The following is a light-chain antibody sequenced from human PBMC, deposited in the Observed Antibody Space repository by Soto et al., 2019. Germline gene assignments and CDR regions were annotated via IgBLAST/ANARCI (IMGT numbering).Light chain of an antibody. CDR1: QSVRTN. Sequence: IVMTQSPATLSVSPVDRATLSCMASQSVRTNLAWYQLTPGQTPRLLIYDASTRATGVPARFSGTGSGTDFTLTISSLQSDDFAVYYCQQYNDWPPLTFGGGTKVDIK. V-gene: IGKV3-15*01. CDR2: DAS. J-gene: IGKJ4*01. CDR3: QQYNDWPPLT.